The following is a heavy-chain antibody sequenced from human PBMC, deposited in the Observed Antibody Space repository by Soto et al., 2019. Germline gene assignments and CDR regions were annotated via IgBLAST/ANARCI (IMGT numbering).Heavy chain of an antibody. CDR3: ARGYYYDSSGSRPAFDI. Sequence: RGSLRLSCAASGFTFSSYGMHWVRQAPGKGLEWVAVIWYDGSNKYYADSVKGRFTISRDNSKNTLYLQMNSLRAEDTAVYYCARGYYYDSSGSRPAFDIWGQGTMVTVSS. J-gene: IGHJ3*02. V-gene: IGHV3-33*01. CDR2: IWYDGSNK. D-gene: IGHD3-22*01. CDR1: GFTFSSYG.